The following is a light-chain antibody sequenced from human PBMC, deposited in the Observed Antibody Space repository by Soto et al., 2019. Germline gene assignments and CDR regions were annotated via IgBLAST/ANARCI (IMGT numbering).Light chain of an antibody. CDR1: QDINRW. V-gene: IGKV1-5*01. CDR2: NAD. CDR3: QQFSLYWA. J-gene: IGKJ1*01. Sequence: IQMTQRPSTLSASIGDRVTITCRASQDINRWLAWYQQKPGKAPKILIYNADTLESGVPSRFSGSGYGTEFILTISSLQPDDFATYYCQQFSLYWAFGQGTMVDI.